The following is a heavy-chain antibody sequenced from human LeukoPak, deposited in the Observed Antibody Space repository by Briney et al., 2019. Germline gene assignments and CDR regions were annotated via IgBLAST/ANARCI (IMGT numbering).Heavy chain of an antibody. CDR1: GFPFSRSG. CDR3: AKDLGSGLPPGGFDM. CDR2: TAYDGSSK. Sequence: GGSLRLSCAASGFPFSRSGMHWVRRAPGKGLEWVAVTAYDGSSKYYADSVKGRFTISRDNSKNTLYLQMDSLRAEDTAVYYCAKDLGSGLPPGGFDMWGQGTMVTVSA. J-gene: IGHJ3*02. V-gene: IGHV3-30*18. D-gene: IGHD3-16*01.